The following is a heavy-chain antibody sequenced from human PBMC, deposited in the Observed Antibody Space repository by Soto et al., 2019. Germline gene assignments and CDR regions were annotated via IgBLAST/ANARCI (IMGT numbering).Heavy chain of an antibody. D-gene: IGHD6-13*01. CDR3: ARGRRSSSPYYFDY. V-gene: IGHV1-69*13. CDR2: VIPIFGTA. CDR1: GCTFSSYA. J-gene: IGHJ4*02. Sequence: ASVKVSCKASGCTFSSYAISCVRQAPGQGLEWMGGVIPIFGTANYAQKFQGRVTITADESTSTAYMELSSLRSEDTAVYYCARGRRSSSPYYFDYWGQGTLVTVSS.